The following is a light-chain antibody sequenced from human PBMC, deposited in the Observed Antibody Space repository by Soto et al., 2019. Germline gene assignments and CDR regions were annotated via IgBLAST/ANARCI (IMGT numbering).Light chain of an antibody. CDR3: QQRSNWPPIT. CDR1: QSVSSY. V-gene: IGKV3-11*01. J-gene: IGKJ5*01. Sequence: EIVLTQSPATLSLSPGERATLSCSASQSVSSYLAWYQQKPGQAPRLLIYDASNRATGIPARFSGSGSGTDFTRTISSLEPEDFAVYYCQQRSNWPPITFGQGTRLEIK. CDR2: DAS.